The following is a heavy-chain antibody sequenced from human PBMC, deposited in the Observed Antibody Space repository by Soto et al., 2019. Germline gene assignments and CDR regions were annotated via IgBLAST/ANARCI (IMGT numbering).Heavy chain of an antibody. J-gene: IGHJ5*02. D-gene: IGHD6-13*01. V-gene: IGHV1-69*13. CDR2: IIPIFGTA. CDR1: GGTFSSYA. CDR3: ARSRGAAAGTEWFDP. Sequence: ASVKVSCKASGGTFSSYAISWVRQAPGQGLEWMGGIIPIFGTANYAQKFQGRVTITADESTSTAYMELSSLRSEDTAVYYCARSRGAAAGTEWFDPWGQGTLVTVSS.